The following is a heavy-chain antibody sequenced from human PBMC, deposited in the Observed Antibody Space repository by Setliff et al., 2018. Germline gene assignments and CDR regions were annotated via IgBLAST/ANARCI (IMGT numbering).Heavy chain of an antibody. D-gene: IGHD2-2*01. J-gene: IGHJ3*01. CDR2: IYPGDSDT. V-gene: IGHV5-51*01. Sequence: GESLKISCKASGYIFTNYWIGWVRQMPGKGLEWMGVIYPGDSDTRYSSSFQGQVTISADKSINTAYLQWSSLKASDTAIHYCTRHEDRNKCTSSSCYRENDAFDVWGQGAMVTVSS. CDR1: GYIFTNYW. CDR3: TRHEDRNKCTSSSCYRENDAFDV.